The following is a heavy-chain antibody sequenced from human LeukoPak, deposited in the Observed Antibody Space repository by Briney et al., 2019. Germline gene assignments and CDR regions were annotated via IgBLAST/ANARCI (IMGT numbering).Heavy chain of an antibody. CDR1: GGSIRGYY. CDR3: AKPSNYYGSATDAFDF. J-gene: IGHJ3*01. Sequence: PSETLSLTCNVSGGSIRGYYWSWIRQPPGKGLEWIGYIYSSGSTNYNPSLKSRVTISVDTSKNHFSLKLNSVTAADTAVYYCAKPSNYYGSATDAFDFWGQGTMVTVSS. CDR2: IYSSGST. D-gene: IGHD3-10*01. V-gene: IGHV4-59*12.